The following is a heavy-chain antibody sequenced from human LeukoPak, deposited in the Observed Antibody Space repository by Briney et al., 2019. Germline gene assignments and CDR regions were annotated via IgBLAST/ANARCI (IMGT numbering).Heavy chain of an antibody. Sequence: SQTLSLTCTVSGGSISSGSHYWSWIRQPAGKGLEWIGYIYYSGSTNYNPSLKSRVTISVDTSKNQFSLKLSSVTAADTAVYYCARPPHILGSDAFDIWGQGTMVTVSS. D-gene: IGHD5-12*01. J-gene: IGHJ3*02. CDR3: ARPPHILGSDAFDI. CDR2: IYYSGST. CDR1: GGSISSGSHY. V-gene: IGHV4-61*09.